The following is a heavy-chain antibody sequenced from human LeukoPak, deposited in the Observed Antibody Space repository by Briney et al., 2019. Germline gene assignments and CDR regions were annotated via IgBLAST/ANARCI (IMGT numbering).Heavy chain of an antibody. J-gene: IGHJ4*02. CDR3: ARDGGYYDSSGYYSFFDY. CDR2: IWYDGSNK. CDR1: GFTFSRYG. D-gene: IGHD3-22*01. Sequence: PGWSLRLSCAASGFTFSRYGLHGVGQAPGKGVEGVAVIWYDGSNKYDAESVNGRFTITRDNSKNTLDLKINSLRAEDTAVYYGARDGGYYDSSGYYSFFDYWGQGTLVTVSS. V-gene: IGHV3-33*01.